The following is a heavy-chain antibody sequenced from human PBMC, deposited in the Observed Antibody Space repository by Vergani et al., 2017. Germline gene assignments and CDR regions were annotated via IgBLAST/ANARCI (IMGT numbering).Heavy chain of an antibody. CDR1: GFTFDDYA. CDR2: IYSGGST. Sequence: EVQLVESGGGLVQPGRSLRLSCAASGFTFDDYAMHWVRQAPGKGLEWVSGIYSGGSTYYADSVKGRFTISRDNSKNTLYLQMNSLRAEDTAVYYCARVSDYSYVDYWGQGTLVTVSS. D-gene: IGHD5-18*01. J-gene: IGHJ4*02. CDR3: ARVSDYSYVDY. V-gene: IGHV3-66*02.